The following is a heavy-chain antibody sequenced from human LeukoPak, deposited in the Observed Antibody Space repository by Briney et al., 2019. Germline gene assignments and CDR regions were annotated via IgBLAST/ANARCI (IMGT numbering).Heavy chain of an antibody. CDR2: INRKGDRT. J-gene: IGHJ4*01. CDR1: GFAFGDYG. V-gene: IGHV3-20*04. D-gene: IGHD4-17*01. Sequence: GGSLRLSCAASGFAFGDYGMSWVRQAPGKGLEWVSGINRKGDRTNYADSVKGRFTISRDNAKNSLYLQMNSLRAEDTALYYCVRSSTDADWGQGTLVTVSS. CDR3: VRSSTDAD.